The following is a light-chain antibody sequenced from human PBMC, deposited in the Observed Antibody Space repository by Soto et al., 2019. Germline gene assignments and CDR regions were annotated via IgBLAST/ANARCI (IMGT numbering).Light chain of an antibody. Sequence: QRVLNQAPSASGAPGRAVTISCNGTSSDVGGYNYVSWYQQHPGKAPKLMIYEVSKRPSEVPDRFSGSKSGNTASLTVSGLQAEDEADYYCNSYAGSNTLYVFGTGTKVTVL. J-gene: IGLJ1*01. CDR2: EVS. CDR3: NSYAGSNTLYV. V-gene: IGLV2-8*01. CDR1: SSDVGGYNY.